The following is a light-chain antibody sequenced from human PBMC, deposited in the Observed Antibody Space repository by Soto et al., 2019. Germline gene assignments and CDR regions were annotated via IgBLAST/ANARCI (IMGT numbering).Light chain of an antibody. CDR1: SSDLGTYNY. CDR3: CSYAGRSTWDVV. Sequence: QSALTQPASVSGSPGQSITISCTGTSSDLGTYNYVSWYQQHPDKAPKLLIFEGFKRPSGVSNRFSGSKSGSTASLTISGLQTEDEADYYCCSYAGRSTWDVVFGGGTKVTVL. J-gene: IGLJ2*01. CDR2: EGF. V-gene: IGLV2-23*01.